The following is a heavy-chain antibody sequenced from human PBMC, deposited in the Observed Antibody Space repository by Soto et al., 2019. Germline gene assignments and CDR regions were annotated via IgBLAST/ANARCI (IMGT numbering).Heavy chain of an antibody. Sequence: EVQLVESGGGLVQPGGSLRLSCAASGFTFSSYEMNWVRQAPGKGLEWVANIKQDGSEIFYVDSVKGRFTISRDNGKNSLYLQMNSLRAEDTAIYYCARDNGHGYDFDYWGQGTLVTVSS. V-gene: IGHV3-7*03. CDR2: IKQDGSEI. J-gene: IGHJ4*02. CDR3: ARDNGHGYDFDY. D-gene: IGHD5-12*01. CDR1: GFTFSSYE.